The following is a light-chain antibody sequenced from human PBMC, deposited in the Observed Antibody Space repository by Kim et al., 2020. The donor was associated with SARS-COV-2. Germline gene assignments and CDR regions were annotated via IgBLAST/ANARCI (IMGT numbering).Light chain of an antibody. V-gene: IGLV7-46*01. CDR3: LLSYSGARSYV. CDR1: TGAVTSGHY. CDR2: DTS. Sequence: QAVVTQEPSLTVSPGGTVTLTCGSSTGAVTSGHYPYWFQQKPGQAPRTLIHDTSNKHSWTPARFSGSLLGGKAALTLSGAQPEDEAEYYCLLSYSGARSYVFGTGTKVTVL. J-gene: IGLJ1*01.